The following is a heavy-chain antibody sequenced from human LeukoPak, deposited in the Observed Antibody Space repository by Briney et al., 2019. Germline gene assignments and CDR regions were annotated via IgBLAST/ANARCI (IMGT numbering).Heavy chain of an antibody. J-gene: IGHJ6*02. CDR3: ARSGYCSSTSCYEGYYYYGMDV. Sequence: ASVTVSFTASGYTFTIYAMHWVRQAPGQRLEWMGWINAGNGNTKYSQKFQGRVTITRDTSASTAYMELSSLRSEDTAVYYCARSGYCSSTSCYEGYYYYGMDVWGQGTTVAVSS. V-gene: IGHV1-3*01. CDR1: GYTFTIYA. D-gene: IGHD2-2*01. CDR2: INAGNGNT.